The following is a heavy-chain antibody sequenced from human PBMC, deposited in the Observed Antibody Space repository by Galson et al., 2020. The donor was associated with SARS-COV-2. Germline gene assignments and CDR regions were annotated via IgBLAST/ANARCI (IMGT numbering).Heavy chain of an antibody. D-gene: IGHD6-19*01. CDR1: GGSISSSSYY. CDR3: ARQFQWLEAYYFDY. J-gene: IGHJ4*02. V-gene: IGHV4-39*01. Sequence: SETLSLTCTVSGGSISSSSYYWGWIRQPPGKGLEWIGSIYYSGSTYYNPSLKSRVTISVDTSKNQFSLKLSSVTAADTAVYYCARQFQWLEAYYFDYWGQGTLVTVSS. CDR2: IYYSGST.